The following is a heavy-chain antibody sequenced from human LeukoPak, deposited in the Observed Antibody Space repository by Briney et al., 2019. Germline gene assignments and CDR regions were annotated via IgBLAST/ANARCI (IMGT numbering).Heavy chain of an antibody. J-gene: IGHJ4*02. CDR2: IYHSGST. CDR3: ASTPIVVVPAAFDY. V-gene: IGHV4-30-2*01. Sequence: SQTLSLTCSVHVGSISSGGYSWSWIRQPPGKGLERIEYIYHSGSTYYNPSLKSRVTISVDRSKNQFSLKLSSVTAADTAVYYCASTPIVVVPAAFDYWGQGTLVTVSS. CDR1: VGSISSGGYS. D-gene: IGHD2-2*01.